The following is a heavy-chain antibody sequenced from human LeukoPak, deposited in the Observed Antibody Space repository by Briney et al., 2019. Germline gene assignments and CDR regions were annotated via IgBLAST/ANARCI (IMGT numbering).Heavy chain of an antibody. D-gene: IGHD4-11*01. CDR2: IIPIFGTA. V-gene: IGHV1-69*13. Sequence: SVKVSCKASGGTFSSYAVSWVRQAPGQGLEWMGGIIPIFGTANYAQKFQGRVTITADESTSTAYMELSSLRSEDTAVYYCARDGPYSNYLSDYWGQGTLVTVSS. CDR3: ARDGPYSNYLSDY. CDR1: GGTFSSYA. J-gene: IGHJ4*02.